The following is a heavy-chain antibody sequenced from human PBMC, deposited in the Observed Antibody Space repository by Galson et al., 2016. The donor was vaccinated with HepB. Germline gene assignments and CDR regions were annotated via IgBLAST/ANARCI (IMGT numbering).Heavy chain of an antibody. V-gene: IGHV3-23*01. CDR1: GFTLRGYA. CDR3: AKDTACTSTSCPGFFDY. Sequence: SLRLSCAASGFTLRGYAMSWVRQAPGKGLEWVSFISASGGYIRYADSVKGRFTISRDTSKNTLFLQMNSLRPEDTAVYFCAKDTACTSTSCPGFFDYWGQGTLVTVSS. CDR2: ISASGGYI. D-gene: IGHD2-2*01. J-gene: IGHJ4*02.